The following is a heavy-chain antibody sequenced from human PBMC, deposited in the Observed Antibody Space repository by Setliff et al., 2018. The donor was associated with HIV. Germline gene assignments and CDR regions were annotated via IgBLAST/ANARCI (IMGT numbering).Heavy chain of an antibody. D-gene: IGHD5-12*01. CDR3: ARDRVPKRGYTYREPDFDS. V-gene: IGHV1-3*01. CDR2: INAGNGNT. Sequence: ASVKVSCKTSGYTFTSHTLQWVRQAPGQGLEWMGWINAGNGNTKYSQGFQSRLTITRDTSATTAFMELSGLTSEDTAVYFCARDRVPKRGYTYREPDFDSWGQGTLVTVSS. J-gene: IGHJ5*01. CDR1: GYTFTSHT.